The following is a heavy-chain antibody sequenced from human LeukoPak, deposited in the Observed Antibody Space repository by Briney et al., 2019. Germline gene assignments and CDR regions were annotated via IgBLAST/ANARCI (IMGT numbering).Heavy chain of an antibody. Sequence: PSETLSLTCTVSGGSISSSYWSWIRQPPGKGLEWIGFIHYSGSTNYNPSLKSRVTISVDTSKNQFSLKLSSVSAADTAVYYCARRSSTSPNWFDPWGQGTLVTVSS. CDR1: GGSISSSY. D-gene: IGHD2-2*01. V-gene: IGHV4-59*01. CDR2: IHYSGST. CDR3: ARRSSTSPNWFDP. J-gene: IGHJ5*02.